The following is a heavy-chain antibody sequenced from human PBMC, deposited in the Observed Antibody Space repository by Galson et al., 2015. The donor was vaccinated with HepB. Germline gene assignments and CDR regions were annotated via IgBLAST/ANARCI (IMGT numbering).Heavy chain of an antibody. D-gene: IGHD3-10*01. Sequence: SLRLSCAASGFTFSPYSMNWVRQAPVKGLEWVSSISGSSSYIYYADSVKGRFTISRDNAKNLLYLQMSSLSAEDTAVYYCARLYYGSGTYYNPGYGMDVWGQGTTVTVSS. CDR1: GFTFSPYS. J-gene: IGHJ6*02. CDR3: ARLYYGSGTYYNPGYGMDV. V-gene: IGHV3-21*01. CDR2: ISGSSSYI.